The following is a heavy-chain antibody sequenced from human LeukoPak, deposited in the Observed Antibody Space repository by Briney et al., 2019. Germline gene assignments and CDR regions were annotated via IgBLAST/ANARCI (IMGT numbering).Heavy chain of an antibody. CDR3: ARDPGSPNYFDC. V-gene: IGHV1-2*06. D-gene: IGHD1-14*01. CDR1: GYTFTSYY. J-gene: IGHJ4*02. CDR2: INPSSGGT. Sequence: ASVKVSCKASGYTFTSYYMHWVRQAPGQGLEWMGRINPSSGGTNYAQKFQGRVTMTRDTSISTAYMELSRLRSDDTAVYYCARDPGSPNYFDCWGQGTLVTVSS.